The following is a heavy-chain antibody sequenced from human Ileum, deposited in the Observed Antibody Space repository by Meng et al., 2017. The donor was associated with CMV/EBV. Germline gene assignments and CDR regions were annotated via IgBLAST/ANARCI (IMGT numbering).Heavy chain of an antibody. Sequence: AASGFTFSSQAMGWVRRAPGKGLEWVSSISGSGANTRYADSVKGRFTISRDNSKNTLYLQMGSLRAEDAAVYYCAKHGSNWGSNFDYWGQGTLVTVSS. CDR1: GFTFSSQA. CDR2: ISGSGANT. D-gene: IGHD7-27*01. CDR3: AKHGSNWGSNFDY. J-gene: IGHJ4*02. V-gene: IGHV3-23*01.